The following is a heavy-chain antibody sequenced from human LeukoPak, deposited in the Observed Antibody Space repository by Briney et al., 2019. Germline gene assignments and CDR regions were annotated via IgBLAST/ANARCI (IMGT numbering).Heavy chain of an antibody. CDR3: AGLIRPGWFDP. Sequence: PSETLSLTCTVSSASISSSTDYWGWIRQPPGKGLEWIANIYYSGSTYYNPSLKSRVTISVDTSKNQFSLKLSSVTAADTAVYYCAGLIRPGWFDPWGQGTLVTVSS. J-gene: IGHJ5*02. CDR2: IYYSGST. D-gene: IGHD1-14*01. CDR1: SASISSSTDY. V-gene: IGHV4-39*01.